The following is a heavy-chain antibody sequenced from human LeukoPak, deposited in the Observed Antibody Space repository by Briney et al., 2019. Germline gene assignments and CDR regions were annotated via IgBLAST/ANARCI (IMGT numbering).Heavy chain of an antibody. D-gene: IGHD3-10*01. CDR2: ISYDGSNK. Sequence: GGSLRLSCAASGFTFSSYGMHWVRQAPGKGLEWVAVISYDGSNKYYAESVKSRFTISRDNSKNTLYLQMNSLRAEDTAVYYCAKDRGGEGYYYFDYWGQGTLVTVSS. CDR3: AKDRGGEGYYYFDY. CDR1: GFTFSSYG. J-gene: IGHJ4*02. V-gene: IGHV3-30*18.